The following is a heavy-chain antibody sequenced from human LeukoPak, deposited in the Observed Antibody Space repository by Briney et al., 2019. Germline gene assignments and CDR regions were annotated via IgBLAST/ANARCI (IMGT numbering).Heavy chain of an antibody. V-gene: IGHV3-66*01. CDR3: ARGLGTKYYYDSSGYYPDAFDI. D-gene: IGHD3-22*01. J-gene: IGHJ3*02. CDR2: IYSGGST. CDR1: GFTVGSNY. Sequence: GGSLRLSCAASGFTVGSNYMSWVRQAPGKGLEWVSVIYSGGSTYYADSVKGRFTISRDNSKNTLYLQMNSLRAEDTAVYYCARGLGTKYYYDSSGYYPDAFDIWGQGTMVTVSS.